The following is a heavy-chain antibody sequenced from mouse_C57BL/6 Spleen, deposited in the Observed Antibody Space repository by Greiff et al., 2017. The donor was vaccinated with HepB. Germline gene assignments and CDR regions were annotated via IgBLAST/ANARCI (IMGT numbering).Heavy chain of an antibody. D-gene: IGHD2-4*01. Sequence: VHVKQSGPELVKPGASVKISCKASGYSFTGYYMNWVKQSPEKSLEWIGEINPSTGGTTYNQKFKAKATLTVDKSSSTAYMQLKSLTSEDSAVYYCARGPYDYDEDYAMDYWGQGTSVTVSS. CDR3: ARGPYDYDEDYAMDY. V-gene: IGHV1-42*01. CDR1: GYSFTGYY. J-gene: IGHJ4*01. CDR2: INPSTGGT.